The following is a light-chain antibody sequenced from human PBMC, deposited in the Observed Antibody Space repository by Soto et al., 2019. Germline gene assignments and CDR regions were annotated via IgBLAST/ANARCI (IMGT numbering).Light chain of an antibody. J-gene: IGKJ5*01. CDR1: QDISNY. CDR2: DAS. CDR3: QQYDNLPSIT. V-gene: IGKV1-33*01. Sequence: DIQMTQSPSSLSASVGDRVTITCQASQDISNYLNWYQQKPGKAPKLLIYDASNLETGVPSRFSGSKSGTVFTFTISSLQPEDIATYYCQQYDNLPSITFGQGTRLEIK.